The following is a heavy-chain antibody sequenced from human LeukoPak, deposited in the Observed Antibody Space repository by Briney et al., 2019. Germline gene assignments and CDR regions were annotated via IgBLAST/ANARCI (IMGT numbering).Heavy chain of an antibody. V-gene: IGHV3-21*01. J-gene: IGHJ4*02. D-gene: IGHD4-17*01. CDR3: ARDRYGDYSIDY. CDR2: ISSSTSYI. CDR1: GFAFSSYA. Sequence: GGSLRLSCAASGFAFSSYAMHWVRQAPGKGLEWVSSISSSTSYIYYAGSVKGRFTISRDNAKNSLYLQMNSLRAEDTAVYYCARDRYGDYSIDYWGQGTLVTVSS.